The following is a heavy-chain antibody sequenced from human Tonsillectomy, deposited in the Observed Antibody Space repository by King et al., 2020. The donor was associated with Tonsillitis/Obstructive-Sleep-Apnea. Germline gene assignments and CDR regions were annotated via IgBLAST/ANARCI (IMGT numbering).Heavy chain of an antibody. CDR2: ISNSGLTI. Sequence: VQLVESGGALVQPGGSLRLSCAASGFTFSSYNMNWVRQAPGKGPEWISYISNSGLTIYYADSMKGRFTISRDNAKNSLYLQMNSLRDEDTAVYYCARECIGTSCYVWFDPWGQGTQVTVSS. CDR3: ARECIGTSCYVWFDP. J-gene: IGHJ5*02. CDR1: GFTFSSYN. D-gene: IGHD2-2*01. V-gene: IGHV3-48*02.